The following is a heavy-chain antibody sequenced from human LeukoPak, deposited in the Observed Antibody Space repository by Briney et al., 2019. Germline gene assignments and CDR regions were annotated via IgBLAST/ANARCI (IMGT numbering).Heavy chain of an antibody. CDR2: INSDGSST. D-gene: IGHD1-14*01. J-gene: IGHJ6*02. Sequence: GGFLRLSCAASGFTFSSYWMHRVRQAPGKGLVWVSRINSDGSSTSYADSVKGRFTISRDNAKNTLYLQMNSLRAEDTAVYYCATGQGHGMDVWGQGTTVTVSS. CDR1: GFTFSSYW. CDR3: ATGQGHGMDV. V-gene: IGHV3-74*01.